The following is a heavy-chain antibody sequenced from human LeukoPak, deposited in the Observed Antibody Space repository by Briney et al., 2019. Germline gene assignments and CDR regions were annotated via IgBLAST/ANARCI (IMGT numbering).Heavy chain of an antibody. CDR2: IYYSGST. Sequence: SETLSLTCTVSGGSISSYYWSWIRQPPGKGLEWIGYIYYSGSTNYNPSLKSRVTISVDTSKNQFSLKLSSVTAADTAVYYCARHLSTYDFWSGYYIPCYMDVWGKGTTVTVSS. J-gene: IGHJ6*03. D-gene: IGHD3-3*01. CDR1: GGSISSYY. V-gene: IGHV4-59*01. CDR3: ARHLSTYDFWSGYYIPCYMDV.